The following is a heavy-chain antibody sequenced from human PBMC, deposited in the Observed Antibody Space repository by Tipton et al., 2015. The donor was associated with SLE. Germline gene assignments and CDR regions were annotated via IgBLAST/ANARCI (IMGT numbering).Heavy chain of an antibody. Sequence: SLRLSCAASGFTFSSYAMHWVRQAPGKGLEWMAVISYDGSNKYYADSVKGRFTISRDNSKNTLYLQMNSLRAEDTAVYYCARDAGRLAMIDGGDGVDYWGQGTLVTVSS. CDR2: ISYDGSNK. CDR3: ARDAGRLAMIDGGDGVDY. D-gene: IGHD3-22*01. V-gene: IGHV3-30*04. CDR1: GFTFSSYA. J-gene: IGHJ4*02.